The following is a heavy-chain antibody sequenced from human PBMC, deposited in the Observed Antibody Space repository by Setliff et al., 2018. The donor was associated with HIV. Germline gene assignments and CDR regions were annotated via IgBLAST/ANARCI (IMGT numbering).Heavy chain of an antibody. J-gene: IGHJ5*02. CDR2: IYHSGST. CDR1: GYSISSGYY. Sequence: SETLSLTCAVSGYSISSGYYWGWIRQPPGKGLEWIGSIYHSGSTYYNPSLKSRVTISVDTSKTQFSLKLSSVTAADTAVYYCASDLRSAMIVVVRDWFDPWGQGTLVTVSS. V-gene: IGHV4-38-2*01. CDR3: ASDLRSAMIVVVRDWFDP. D-gene: IGHD3-22*01.